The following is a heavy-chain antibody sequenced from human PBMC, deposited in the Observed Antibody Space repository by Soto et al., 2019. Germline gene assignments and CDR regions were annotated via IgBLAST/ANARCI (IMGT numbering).Heavy chain of an antibody. CDR2: ISYDGSNK. CDR3: ARDLNYGILTGYYFGFDY. Sequence: GGSLRLSCAASGFTFSSYAMHWVRQAPGKGLEWVAVISYDGSNKYYADSVKGRFTISRDNSKNTLYLQMNSLRAEDTAVYYCARDLNYGILTGYYFGFDYWGQGTLVTVSS. J-gene: IGHJ4*02. CDR1: GFTFSSYA. V-gene: IGHV3-30-3*01. D-gene: IGHD3-9*01.